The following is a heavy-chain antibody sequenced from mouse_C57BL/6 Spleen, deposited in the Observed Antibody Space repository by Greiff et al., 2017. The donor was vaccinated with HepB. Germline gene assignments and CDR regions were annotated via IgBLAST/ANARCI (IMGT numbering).Heavy chain of an antibody. CDR1: GYAFSSSW. CDR3: ARATGTGFAY. V-gene: IGHV1-82*01. CDR2: IYPGDGDT. J-gene: IGHJ3*01. Sequence: VQLQQSGPELAKPGASVKISCKASGYAFSSSWMNWVKQRPGKGLEWIGRIYPGDGDTNYNGKFKGKATLTADKSSSTAYMQLSSLTSEDSAVYFCARATGTGFAYWGQGTLVTVSA. D-gene: IGHD4-1*02.